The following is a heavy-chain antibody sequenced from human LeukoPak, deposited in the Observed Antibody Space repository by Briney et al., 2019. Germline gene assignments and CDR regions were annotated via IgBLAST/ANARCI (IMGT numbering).Heavy chain of an antibody. CDR2: NNPNSGGT. Sequence: ASVKVSCKASGYTFTGYYMHWVRQAPGQGLEWMGRNNPNSGGTNYAQKFQGRVTMTRDTSISTAYMELSRLRFDDTAMYYYARGLLGRYDSSRATTRDYWGQGTLVTVSS. CDR3: ARGLLGRYDSSRATTRDY. CDR1: GYTFTGYY. V-gene: IGHV1-2*06. J-gene: IGHJ4*02. D-gene: IGHD3-22*01.